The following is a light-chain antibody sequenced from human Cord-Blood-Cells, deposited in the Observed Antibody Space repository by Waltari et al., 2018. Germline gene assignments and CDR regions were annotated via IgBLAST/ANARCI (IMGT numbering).Light chain of an antibody. Sequence: QSALTQPASVSGSPGQSITISCTGTSSDVGGSNYVSWYQQHPGNAPKLMIYDVSKRPSGVSNRFSGYKSGNMASLTISGLQAEDEADYYCSSYTSSSTWVFGGGTKLTVL. V-gene: IGLV2-14*01. CDR2: DVS. J-gene: IGLJ3*02. CDR3: SSYTSSSTWV. CDR1: SSDVGGSNY.